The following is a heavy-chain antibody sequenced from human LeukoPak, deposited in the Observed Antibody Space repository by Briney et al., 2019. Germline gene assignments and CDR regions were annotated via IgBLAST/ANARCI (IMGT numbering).Heavy chain of an antibody. Sequence: PSETLSLTCTVSGGSISSSSYYWGWIRQPPGQELEWGGSIYYSGGTYYNPSLKSRVTISVDTSKNQFSLKLSSVTAADTAVYYCARIWKANYYYYYYMDVWGKGTTVTVSS. CDR3: ARIWKANYYYYYYMDV. CDR1: GGSISSSSYY. CDR2: IYYSGGT. J-gene: IGHJ6*03. D-gene: IGHD1-1*01. V-gene: IGHV4-39*01.